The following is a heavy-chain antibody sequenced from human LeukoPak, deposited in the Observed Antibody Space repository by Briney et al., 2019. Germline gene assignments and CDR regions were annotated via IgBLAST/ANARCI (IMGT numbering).Heavy chain of an antibody. D-gene: IGHD5-12*01. CDR2: IYHSGST. CDR1: GYSISSGYY. Sequence: PSETLSLTCTVSGYSISSGYYWGWIRQPPGKGLEWIGSIYHSGSTYYNPSLKSRVTISVDTSKNQFSLKLSSVTAADTAVYYCASSSGYDFWMDVWGKGTTVTVSS. V-gene: IGHV4-38-2*02. CDR3: ASSSGYDFWMDV. J-gene: IGHJ6*04.